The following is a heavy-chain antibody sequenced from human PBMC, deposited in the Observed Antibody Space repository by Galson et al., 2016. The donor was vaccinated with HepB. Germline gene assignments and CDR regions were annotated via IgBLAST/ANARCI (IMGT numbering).Heavy chain of an antibody. Sequence: SLRLSCATSGFNFADYAISWFRQAPGKGLEWVVVISSKGFGWTTVYAASVKDRFTISRGDSARTAYLQMNSLTYGDRAVYFRCRVRVLLVPFDFWGQGVLVSVSS. CDR3: CRVRVLLVPFDF. CDR1: GFNFADYA. CDR2: ISSKGFGWTT. V-gene: IGHV3-49*03. D-gene: IGHD2-8*02. J-gene: IGHJ4*02.